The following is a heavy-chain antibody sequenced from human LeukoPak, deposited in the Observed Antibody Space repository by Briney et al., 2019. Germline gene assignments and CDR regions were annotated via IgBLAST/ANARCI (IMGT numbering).Heavy chain of an antibody. CDR2: ISYDGSNK. CDR1: GFTFSSYA. J-gene: IGHJ4*02. Sequence: GGSLRLSCAASGFTFSSYAMHWVHQAPSKGLEWVAVISYDGSNKYYADSVKGRFTTSRDNSKNTLYLQMNSLRAEDTAVYYCARDQGIAVAGTSAYDYWGQGTLVTVSS. V-gene: IGHV3-30*04. CDR3: ARDQGIAVAGTSAYDY. D-gene: IGHD6-19*01.